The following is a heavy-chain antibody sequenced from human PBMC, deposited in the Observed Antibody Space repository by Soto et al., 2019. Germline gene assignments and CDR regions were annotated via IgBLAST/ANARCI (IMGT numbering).Heavy chain of an antibody. CDR3: VGGQYFFDY. V-gene: IGHV3-30*03. CDR2: ISYDGSNK. CDR1: GFPFSSYG. J-gene: IGHJ4*02. D-gene: IGHD3-10*01. Sequence: QVQLVESGGGVVQPGRSLRLSCAASGFPFSSYGMHWVREAPGKGLEWVAVISYDGSNKYYADSVKGRFTSSRDNSASKRYLQMNSLRPEDTALYYCVGGQYFFDYRGQGTLVTVS.